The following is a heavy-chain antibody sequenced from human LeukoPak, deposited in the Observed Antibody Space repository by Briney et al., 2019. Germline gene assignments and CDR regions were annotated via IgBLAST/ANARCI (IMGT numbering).Heavy chain of an antibody. CDR1: GGSFSGYY. D-gene: IGHD2-2*02. J-gene: IGHJ6*03. Sequence: SETLSLTCAVYGGSFSGYYWSWIRQPPGKGLEWIGEINHSGSTNYNPSLKSRVTISVDTSKNQFSPKLSSVTAADTAVYYCARENIVVVPAAIWYYYYYMDVWGKGTTVTVSS. V-gene: IGHV4-34*01. CDR3: ARENIVVVPAAIWYYYYYMDV. CDR2: INHSGST.